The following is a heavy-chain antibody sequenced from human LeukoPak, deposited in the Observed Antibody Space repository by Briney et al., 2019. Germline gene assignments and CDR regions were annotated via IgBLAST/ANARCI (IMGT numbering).Heavy chain of an antibody. CDR2: ISGSGGST. CDR3: AKDQQWGVFVVVPAAYFDY. Sequence: GGSLRLSCAASGFTFSSYSMNWVRQAPGKGLEWVSAISGSGGSTYYADSVKGRFTISRDNSKNTLYLQMNSLRAEDTAVYYCAKDQQWGVFVVVPAAYFDYWGQGTLVTVSS. D-gene: IGHD2-2*01. J-gene: IGHJ4*02. CDR1: GFTFSSYS. V-gene: IGHV3-23*01.